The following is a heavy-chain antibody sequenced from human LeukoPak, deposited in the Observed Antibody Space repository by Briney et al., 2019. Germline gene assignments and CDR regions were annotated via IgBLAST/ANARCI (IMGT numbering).Heavy chain of an antibody. CDR3: ARGYSSLDP. CDR2: ISSTGGST. D-gene: IGHD6-19*01. Sequence: TGGSLRLSCAASGFTFSSYAMSWVRQAPGKGLEWVSGISSTGGSTYHADSVKGRFTISRDNSKNTLYLQMNSLTAEDTAVYYCARGYSSLDPWGQGTLVTVSS. CDR1: GFTFSSYA. J-gene: IGHJ5*02. V-gene: IGHV3-23*01.